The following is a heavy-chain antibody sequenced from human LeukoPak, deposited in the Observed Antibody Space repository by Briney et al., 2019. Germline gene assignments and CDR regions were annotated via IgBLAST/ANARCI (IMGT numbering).Heavy chain of an antibody. J-gene: IGHJ4*02. V-gene: IGHV4-39*07. D-gene: IGHD6-25*01. Sequence: SETLSLTCTVSGGSISTSNYYWGWIRQPPGKGLEWIGNIFYSGSTNYNRSLKSRVTISVDTSKNQFSLKLRSVTAADTAVYYCARVNSRLAYFDYWGQGTLVTVSS. CDR1: GGSISTSNYY. CDR3: ARVNSRLAYFDY. CDR2: IFYSGST.